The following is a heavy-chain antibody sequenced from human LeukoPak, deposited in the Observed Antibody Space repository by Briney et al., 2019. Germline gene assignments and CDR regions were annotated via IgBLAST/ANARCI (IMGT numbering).Heavy chain of an antibody. CDR2: MNSDGRTI. CDR1: GFTFSSSW. D-gene: IGHD1-7*01. J-gene: IGHJ4*02. CDR3: ARAGNYYFEY. V-gene: IGHV3-74*01. Sequence: GGSLRPACAASGFTFSSSWMHWVRQTPGEGLVWVARMNSDGRTINHADSVKGRFSISRDNAKNTLYLQMTGLRAEDTAIYYCARAGNYYFEYWGLGTLVTVSS.